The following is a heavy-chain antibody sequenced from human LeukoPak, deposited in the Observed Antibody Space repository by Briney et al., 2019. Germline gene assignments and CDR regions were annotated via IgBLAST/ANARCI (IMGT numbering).Heavy chain of an antibody. CDR2: IYYSGST. CDR1: GGSISSYY. J-gene: IGHJ5*02. V-gene: IGHV4-59*01. D-gene: IGHD1-26*01. Sequence: PSETLSLTCTVSGGSISSYYWSWIRQPPGKGLEWIGYIYYSGSTNYNPSLKSRVTISVDTSKNQFSLKLSSVTAADTAVYYCARVASGSYRWFGPWGQGTLVTVSS. CDR3: ARVASGSYRWFGP.